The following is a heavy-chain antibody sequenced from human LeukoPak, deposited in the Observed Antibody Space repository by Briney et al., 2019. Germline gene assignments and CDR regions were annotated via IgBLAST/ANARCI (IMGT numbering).Heavy chain of an antibody. V-gene: IGHV4-39*01. CDR3: ARGFGESEYYYYGMDV. Sequence: KPSETLSLTCTVSGGSISGSSYYWGWIRQPPGRGLDWIGTNYYAGGTYYNPSLKSRVTISVDTSKNQFSLRLSSVTAADTAVYYCARGFGESEYYYYGMDVWGQGTTVTVSS. CDR2: NYYAGGT. D-gene: IGHD3-10*01. CDR1: GGSISGSSYY. J-gene: IGHJ6*02.